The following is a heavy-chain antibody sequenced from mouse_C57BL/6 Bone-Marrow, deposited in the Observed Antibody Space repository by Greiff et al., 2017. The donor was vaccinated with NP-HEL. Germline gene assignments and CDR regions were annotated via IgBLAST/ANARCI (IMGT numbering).Heavy chain of an antibody. Sequence: EVKLMESGGGLVKPGGSLKLSCAASGFTFSSYAMSWVRQTPEKRLEWVATISDGGSYTYYPDNVKGRCTISRDNAKNNLYLQMSHLKSEDTAMYYCARGWDDDYWGQGTTLTVSS. J-gene: IGHJ2*01. CDR1: GFTFSSYA. CDR2: ISDGGSYT. V-gene: IGHV5-4*03. D-gene: IGHD4-1*01. CDR3: ARGWDDDY.